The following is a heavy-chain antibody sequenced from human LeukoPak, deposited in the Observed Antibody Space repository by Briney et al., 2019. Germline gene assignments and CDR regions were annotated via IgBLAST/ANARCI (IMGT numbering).Heavy chain of an antibody. CDR3: VTDRARLFWYFDL. J-gene: IGHJ2*01. Sequence: ASVKVSCKVSGSTLSDLFIHWVRQAPGKGLAYVGGSDPEDGETFHAQNFQGRVTLTEGTSIETAYMELSSLRSEDTAVYYCVTDRARLFWYFDLWGRGTLVTVSS. V-gene: IGHV1-24*01. D-gene: IGHD2-21*02. CDR2: SDPEDGET. CDR1: GSTLSDLF.